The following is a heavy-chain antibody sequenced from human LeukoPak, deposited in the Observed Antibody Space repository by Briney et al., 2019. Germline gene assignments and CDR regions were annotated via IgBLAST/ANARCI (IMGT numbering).Heavy chain of an antibody. CDR3: ARQGRQRPGIYYFDY. Sequence: GSLRLSCAASGFTFSSYGMHWVRQAPGKGLEWVAVIWYDGSNKYYADSVKGRFTISRDNSKNTLYLQMNSLRAEDTAVYYCARQGRQRPGIYYFDYWGQGTLVTVSS. D-gene: IGHD6-25*01. V-gene: IGHV3-33*01. CDR1: GFTFSSYG. J-gene: IGHJ4*02. CDR2: IWYDGSNK.